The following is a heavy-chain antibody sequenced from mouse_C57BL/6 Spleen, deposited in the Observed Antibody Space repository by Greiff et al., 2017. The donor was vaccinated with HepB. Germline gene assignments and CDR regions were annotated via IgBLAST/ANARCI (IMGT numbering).Heavy chain of an antibody. Sequence: VQLQQSGPELVKPGASVKISCKASGYTFTDYYMNWVKQSHGKSLEWIGDINPNNGGTSYNQKFKGKATLTVDKSSSTAYMELRSLTSEDSAVYYCARRDTTVVARELYYYAMDYWGQGTSVTVSS. CDR3: ARRDTTVVARELYYYAMDY. V-gene: IGHV1-26*01. CDR2: INPNNGGT. D-gene: IGHD1-1*01. J-gene: IGHJ4*01. CDR1: GYTFTDYY.